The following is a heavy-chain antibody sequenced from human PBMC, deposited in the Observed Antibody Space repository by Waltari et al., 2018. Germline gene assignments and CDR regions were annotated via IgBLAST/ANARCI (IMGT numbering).Heavy chain of an antibody. D-gene: IGHD6-19*01. CDR3: ARGGSGWYQDAFDI. V-gene: IGHV1-69*13. J-gene: IGHJ3*02. CDR1: GGTFSSYA. Sequence: QVQLVQSGAEVKKPGSSVKVSCKASGGTFSSYAISWVRQAPGQGLEWLGGIIPSFGTANYAQKFQGRVTITADESTSTAYMELSSLRSEDTAVYYCARGGSGWYQDAFDIWGQGTMVTVSS. CDR2: IIPSFGTA.